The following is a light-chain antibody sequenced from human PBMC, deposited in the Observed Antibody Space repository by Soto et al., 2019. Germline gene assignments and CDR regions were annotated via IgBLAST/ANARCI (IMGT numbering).Light chain of an antibody. J-gene: IGKJ2*01. CDR1: QGISSW. V-gene: IGKV1D-12*01. CDR2: AAS. CDR3: QQTNIFPYT. Sequence: DIQMTQSPSSVSASVGDRVTFTCRASQGISSWLAWYQQKPGKAPKLLIYAASTLQGAVPSRFSGRGSGIDFSLIISSLQPEDFATYYCQQTNIFPYTFGQGTKLEIK.